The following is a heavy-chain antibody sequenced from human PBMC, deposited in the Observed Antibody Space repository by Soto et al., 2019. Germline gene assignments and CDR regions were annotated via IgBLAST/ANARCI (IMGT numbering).Heavy chain of an antibody. Sequence: SETLSLTCSVSGFAISRGYYWSWVRQPPGKGLEWIGSIYPSVSSYHNPSLATRLGLSIDASKNQFTLNLTSVTAADTALYFCAREKVGTTFFDTWGQGVQVTVSS. CDR1: GFAISRGYY. J-gene: IGHJ4*02. CDR3: AREKVGTTFFDT. D-gene: IGHD2-21*02. CDR2: IYPSVSS. V-gene: IGHV4-38-2*02.